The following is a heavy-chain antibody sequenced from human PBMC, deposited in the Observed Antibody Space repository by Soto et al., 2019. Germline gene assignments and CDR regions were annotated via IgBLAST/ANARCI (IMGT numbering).Heavy chain of an antibody. D-gene: IGHD3-10*01. V-gene: IGHV1-69*06. CDR1: GGTFSSYA. CDR2: IIPIFGTA. CDR3: TRGEDNYGRPLMDV. J-gene: IGHJ6*02. Sequence: SVKVSCKSSGGTFSSYAIIWVREAHGQGLEWMGGIIPIFGTANYAQKFQGRVTITADKSTSTAYMELSSLRSEDTAVYYCTRGEDNYGRPLMDVWGQGTTVTVSS.